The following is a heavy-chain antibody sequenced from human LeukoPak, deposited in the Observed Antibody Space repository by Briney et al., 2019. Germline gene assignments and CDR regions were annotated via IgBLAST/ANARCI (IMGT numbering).Heavy chain of an antibody. CDR2: IYPGDSDT. CDR3: ASQVPLRGYSYVDYYYYYMDV. CDR1: GYSFTSYR. D-gene: IGHD5-18*01. V-gene: IGHV5-51*01. Sequence: GESLKISCKGSGYSFTSYRIGWVRQMPGKGLEWMGIIYPGDSDTRYSPSFQGQVTISADKSISTAYLQWSSLKASDTAMYYCASQVPLRGYSYVDYYYYYMDVWGKGTTVTVSS. J-gene: IGHJ6*03.